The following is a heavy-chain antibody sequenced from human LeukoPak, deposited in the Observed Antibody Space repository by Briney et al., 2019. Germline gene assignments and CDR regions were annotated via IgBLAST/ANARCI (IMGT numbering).Heavy chain of an antibody. J-gene: IGHJ4*02. D-gene: IGHD1-26*01. CDR1: GFSLSSSGMC. CDR2: IDWDDAK. V-gene: IGHV2-70*11. Sequence: RESGPALVKPTQTLTLTCTFSGFSLSSSGMCVSWIRQPPGKALEWLARIDWDDAKYYYTSLKTRVTISKDSSKKQVVLTMTNMDPVDAATYYCARIRGQVGAGFGNYFDYWGQGTLVTVSS. CDR3: ARIRGQVGAGFGNYFDY.